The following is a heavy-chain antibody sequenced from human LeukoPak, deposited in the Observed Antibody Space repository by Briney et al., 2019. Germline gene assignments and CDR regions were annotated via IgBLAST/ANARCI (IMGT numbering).Heavy chain of an antibody. Sequence: GGSLRLSCAASGFTFSNYWMSWVRQAPGKGLEWVANIKQDGSVKQYVDSIRGRFTISRDNAKNTLYLQMDSLRVEDTAVYYCARFSRVEWSFWGQGTLVTVSS. D-gene: IGHD3-3*01. CDR1: GFTFSNYW. V-gene: IGHV3-7*01. CDR2: IKQDGSVK. J-gene: IGHJ4*02. CDR3: ARFSRVEWSF.